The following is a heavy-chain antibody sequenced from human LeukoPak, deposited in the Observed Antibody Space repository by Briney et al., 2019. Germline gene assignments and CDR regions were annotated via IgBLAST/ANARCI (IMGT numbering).Heavy chain of an antibody. V-gene: IGHV3-21*01. CDR2: ISSSSSYI. CDR1: GFTFSSYS. CDR3: AILQIVGAHKGLDY. D-gene: IGHD1-26*01. J-gene: IGHJ4*02. Sequence: GGSLRLSCAAPGFTFSSYSMNWVRQAPGKGLEWVSSISSSSSYIYYADSVKGRFTISRDNAKNSLYLQMNSLRAEDTAVYYCAILQIVGAHKGLDYWGQGTLVTVSS.